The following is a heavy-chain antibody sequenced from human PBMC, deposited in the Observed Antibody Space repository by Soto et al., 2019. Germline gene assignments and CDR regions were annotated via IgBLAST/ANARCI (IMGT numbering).Heavy chain of an antibody. V-gene: IGHV3-33*01. CDR2: IWYDGSNK. CDR3: ARDRDMTSGYGYDY. Sequence: GGSLRLSCAASGFTFSSYGMHWVRQAPGKGLEWVAVIWYDGSNKYYADSVKGRFTISRDNSKNTLYLQMNSLRAEDTAVYYCARDRDMTSGYGYDYWGQGTLVTVSS. D-gene: IGHD5-12*01. J-gene: IGHJ4*02. CDR1: GFTFSSYG.